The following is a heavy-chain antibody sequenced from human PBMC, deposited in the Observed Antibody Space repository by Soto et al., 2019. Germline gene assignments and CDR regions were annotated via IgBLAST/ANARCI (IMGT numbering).Heavy chain of an antibody. D-gene: IGHD2-2*01. V-gene: IGHV3-7*03. CDR3: ARARRRFCSSTSCYDAFDI. Sequence: GGSLRLSCAASGFTFSSYWMSWVRQAPGKGLEWVANIKQDGSEKYYVDSVKGRFTISRDNAKNSLYLQMNSLRAEDTAVYYCARARRRFCSSTSCYDAFDIWGQGTMVTVSS. CDR2: IKQDGSEK. CDR1: GFTFSSYW. J-gene: IGHJ3*02.